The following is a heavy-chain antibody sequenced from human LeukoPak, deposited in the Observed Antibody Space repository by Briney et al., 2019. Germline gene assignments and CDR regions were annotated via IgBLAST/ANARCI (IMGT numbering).Heavy chain of an antibody. J-gene: IGHJ6*02. CDR3: AKQEAVTATYFYGMDV. Sequence: SETLSLTCTVSGGSISSSIYYWGWLRQPPGKGLEWISRIYYTGSTYFNPSLKNRVTISVDTSKNHCSLELSSMTAADTAVYYCAKQEAVTATYFYGMDVWGQGTTVTVSS. D-gene: IGHD2-21*02. CDR1: GGSISSSIYY. V-gene: IGHV4-39*01. CDR2: IYYTGST.